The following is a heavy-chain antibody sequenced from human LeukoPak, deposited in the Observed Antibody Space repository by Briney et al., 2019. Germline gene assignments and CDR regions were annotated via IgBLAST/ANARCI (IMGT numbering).Heavy chain of an antibody. V-gene: IGHV4-59*08. J-gene: IGHJ5*02. Sequence: SETLSLTCTVSGGSISSYYWSWIRQPPGKGLEWIGYSHGNGDTNYNPSLKSRVTISVDTSKNQCSLKLTSVTAADTAVYYCARHRAYDSGTYYRWFDPWGPGTLVTVSS. CDR3: ARHRAYDSGTYYRWFDP. CDR1: GGSISSYY. D-gene: IGHD3-22*01. CDR2: SHGNGDT.